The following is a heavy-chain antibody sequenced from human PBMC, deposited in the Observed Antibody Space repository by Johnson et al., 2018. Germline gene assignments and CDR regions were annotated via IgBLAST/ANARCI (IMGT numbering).Heavy chain of an antibody. CDR1: GFTFSSYG. CDR3: ARKACSDGTCNLDV. CDR2: ISYDGSNK. V-gene: IGHV3-30*03. Sequence: QVQLVESGGGVVQPGRSLRLSCAASGFTFSSYGMHWVRQAPGKGLEWVAVISYDGSNKYYADSVKGRFTISRDNSKNTLYLQMNSLRAEDTAVYYCARKACSDGTCNLDVWGKGTTVTVSA. D-gene: IGHD2-15*01. J-gene: IGHJ6*04.